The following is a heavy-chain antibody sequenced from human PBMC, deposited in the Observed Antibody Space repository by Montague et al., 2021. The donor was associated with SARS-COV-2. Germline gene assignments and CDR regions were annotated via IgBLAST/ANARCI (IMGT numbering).Heavy chain of an antibody. D-gene: IGHD2/OR15-2a*01. J-gene: IGHJ6*02. CDR1: GGSITSGNYY. Sequence: TLSLTCAVSGGSITSGNYYWTWVRLPAGKGLEWLGRVDTSGRTSYKPSLKSRVTISVDTSKNHFSLNLTSVTAADTAVYYCARDRPSTLKIFYYYALDVWGQGTTVTVSS. CDR3: ARDRPSTLKIFYYYALDV. CDR2: VDTSGRT. V-gene: IGHV4-61*02.